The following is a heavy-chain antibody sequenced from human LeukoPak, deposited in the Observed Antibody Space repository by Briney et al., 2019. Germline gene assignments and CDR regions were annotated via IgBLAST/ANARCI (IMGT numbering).Heavy chain of an antibody. CDR1: GFTFNSYK. D-gene: IGHD4-17*01. Sequence: GRSLRLSCAASGFTFNSYKMNWVRQAPGKGLEWLSYIGSSGATRYYADSVEGRFTVSRDNAKNSLYLQMNSLRAEDTAVYYWVRYGDYSFDYWGQGTLVTVSS. CDR2: IGSSGATR. CDR3: VRYGDYSFDY. J-gene: IGHJ4*02. V-gene: IGHV3-48*03.